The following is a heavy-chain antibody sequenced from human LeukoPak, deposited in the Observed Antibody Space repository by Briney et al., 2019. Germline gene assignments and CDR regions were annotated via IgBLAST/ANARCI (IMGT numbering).Heavy chain of an antibody. V-gene: IGHV5-10-1*01. D-gene: IGHD3-10*01. CDR3: ARPGANYYGSGSYYAFDY. J-gene: IGHJ4*02. CDR2: IDPSDSYT. Sequence: GESLKISCKGSGYSFTSYWICWVRQMPGKGLEWMGRIDPSDSYTNYSPSFQGHVTISADKSISTAYLQWSSLKASDTAMYYCARPGANYYGSGSYYAFDYWGQGTLVTVSS. CDR1: GYSFTSYW.